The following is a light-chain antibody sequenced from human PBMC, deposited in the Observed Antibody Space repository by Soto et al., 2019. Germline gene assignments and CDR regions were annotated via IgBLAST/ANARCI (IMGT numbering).Light chain of an antibody. CDR2: WAS. CDR1: QNVLYSSNNKNY. Sequence: DIVMTQSPDSLAVSLGERATINCKSSQNVLYSSNNKNYLAWYQQKPGQPPKLLIYWASTRESGVPDRFSGRGSGTDFTLPISSLQAEDGAVYYCQQYYTTPLTFGGGTKVVIK. CDR3: QQYYTTPLT. J-gene: IGKJ4*01. V-gene: IGKV4-1*01.